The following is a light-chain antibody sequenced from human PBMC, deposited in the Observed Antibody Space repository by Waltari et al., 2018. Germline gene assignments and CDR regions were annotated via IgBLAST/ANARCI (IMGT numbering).Light chain of an antibody. J-gene: IGLJ3*02. CDR2: GST. Sequence: QSVLTQPPSVSGAPGKRVTISCTGSGPNLGAGYEVHWYQQLPRAAPKLLIYGSTSRPLGVPARFFGSTSGTSASLAITGLQAEDEADYYCQSYDTSLSVVFGGGTKLTVL. V-gene: IGLV1-40*01. CDR1: GPNLGAGYE. CDR3: QSYDTSLSVV.